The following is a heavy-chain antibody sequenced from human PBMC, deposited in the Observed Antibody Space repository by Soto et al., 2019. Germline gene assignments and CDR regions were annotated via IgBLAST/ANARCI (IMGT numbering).Heavy chain of an antibody. CDR2: ISANGGAT. CDR1: GFTFSTYA. V-gene: IGHV3-23*01. Sequence: EVQLLESGGGLVQPGGSLRLSCAASGFTFSTYAMSGVRQAPGKGLDWVSAISANGGATYYADSVRGRFTISRDNSKNTLYLQMNSLRGEDTAIYYCAKILPTSATGFWGQGTLVTVSS. D-gene: IGHD1-26*01. J-gene: IGHJ4*02. CDR3: AKILPTSATGF.